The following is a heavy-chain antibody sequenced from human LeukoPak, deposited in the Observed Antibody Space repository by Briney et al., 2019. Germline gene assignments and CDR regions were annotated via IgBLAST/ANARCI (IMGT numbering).Heavy chain of an antibody. CDR3: ARLFGYSYGYSDY. Sequence: PSETLSLTCTVSGGSISSNGFYCAWIRQPPGKGLEWIGSIYYTGSTYYNPSLKGRVTISVDTSENQVSLMLSSVTAADTAVYYCARLFGYSYGYSDYWGQGTLVTVSS. V-gene: IGHV4-39*01. CDR2: IYYTGST. J-gene: IGHJ4*02. D-gene: IGHD5-18*01. CDR1: GGSISSNGFY.